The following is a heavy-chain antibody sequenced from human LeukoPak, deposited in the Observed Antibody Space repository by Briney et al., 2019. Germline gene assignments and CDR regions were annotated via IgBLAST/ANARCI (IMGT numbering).Heavy chain of an antibody. J-gene: IGHJ4*02. CDR2: ISAYNGNT. CDR3: VRDQITMVRGAVFDY. Sequence: GASVKVSCKASGYTFTSYGISWVRQAPGQGLEWMGWISAYNGNTNYAQKLQGRVTMTTDTSTSTAYMELRSLGSDDTAVYYCVRDQITMVRGAVFDYWGQGTLVTVSS. V-gene: IGHV1-18*01. CDR1: GYTFTSYG. D-gene: IGHD3-10*01.